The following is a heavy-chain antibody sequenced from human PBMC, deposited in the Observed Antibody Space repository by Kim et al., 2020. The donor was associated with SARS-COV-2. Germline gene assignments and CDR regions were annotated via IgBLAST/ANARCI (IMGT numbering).Heavy chain of an antibody. CDR1: GFTFSSYG. V-gene: IGHV3-33*01. CDR3: AILAYYYGSGSSDFDY. D-gene: IGHD3-10*01. Sequence: GGSLRLSCAASGFTFSSYGMHWVRQAPGKGLEWVAVIWYDGSNKYYADSVKGRFTISRDNSKNTLYLQMNSLRAEDTAVYYCAILAYYYGSGSSDFDYWGQGTLVTVSS. J-gene: IGHJ4*02. CDR2: IWYDGSNK.